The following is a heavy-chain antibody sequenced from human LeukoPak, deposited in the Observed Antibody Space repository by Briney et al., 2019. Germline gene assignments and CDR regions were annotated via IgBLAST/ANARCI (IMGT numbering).Heavy chain of an antibody. CDR3: ARGTSLGRPGTYYFDY. J-gene: IGHJ4*02. D-gene: IGHD1/OR15-1a*01. CDR2: LSGDGSTT. CDR1: GFTFSTHA. V-gene: IGHV3-23*01. Sequence: GGSLRLSCAASGFTFSTHAMSWVRQAPGKGLEWVSSLSGDGSTTYHADSVKGRFTISRDNSRSTLYLQVNSLSAEDTAVYYCARGTSLGRPGTYYFDYWGQVALVTVSS.